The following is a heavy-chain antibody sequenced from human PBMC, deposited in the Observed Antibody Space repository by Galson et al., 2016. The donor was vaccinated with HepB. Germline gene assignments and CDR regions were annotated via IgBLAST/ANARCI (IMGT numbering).Heavy chain of an antibody. J-gene: IGHJ5*02. CDR2: IYSGGST. Sequence: SLRLSCAASGFTVSSNYMSWVRQAPGKGLEWVSVIYSGGSTYYADSVKGRFTISRDNSKNTLYLQMISLRAEDTAGYYCAREGVAAAGGRGYNWFDPWGQGTLVTVSS. CDR1: GFTVSSNY. CDR3: AREGVAAAGGRGYNWFDP. V-gene: IGHV3-66*01. D-gene: IGHD6-13*01.